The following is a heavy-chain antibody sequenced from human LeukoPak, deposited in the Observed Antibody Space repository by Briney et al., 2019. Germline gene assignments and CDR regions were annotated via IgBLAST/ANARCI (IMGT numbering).Heavy chain of an antibody. CDR3: ARGLSSSLFDY. J-gene: IGHJ4*02. CDR1: GGSISSYY. D-gene: IGHD6-6*01. CDR2: IYYSGST. V-gene: IGHV4-59*01. Sequence: SETLSLTCTVSGGSISSYYWSWIRQPPGKGLEWIGYIYYSGSTNYNPSLKSRVTISVDTPKNQFSLKLSSVTAADTAVYYCARGLSSSLFDYWGQGTLVTVPS.